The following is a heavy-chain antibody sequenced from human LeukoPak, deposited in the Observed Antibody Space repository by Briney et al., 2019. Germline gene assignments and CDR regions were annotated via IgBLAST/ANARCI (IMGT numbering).Heavy chain of an antibody. Sequence: SETLSLTCTVSAGSISSYYWSWIRQPPGKGLEWIGYIYYSGSTKYNPSLKSRVTISVDTSKNQFSLKLSSVTAADTAVYYCARDRNYYGLGSRENWFDPWGQGTPVTVSS. J-gene: IGHJ5*02. CDR2: IYYSGST. CDR1: AGSISSYY. D-gene: IGHD3-10*01. V-gene: IGHV4-59*01. CDR3: ARDRNYYGLGSRENWFDP.